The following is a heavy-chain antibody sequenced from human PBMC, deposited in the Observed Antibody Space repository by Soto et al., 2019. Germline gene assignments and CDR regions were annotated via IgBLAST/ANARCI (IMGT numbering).Heavy chain of an antibody. CDR3: TGEVASDY. CDR1: GFTVSTYG. V-gene: IGHV3-30*03. J-gene: IGHJ4*02. Sequence: QVQLVESGGGVVQPGRSLRLSCAVSGFTVSTYGMHWVRQAPGKGLEWVAVISRDGGTKYYADSVKGRFTISRDNSRNTLFLEMNSLRSDDMAVYYCTGEVASDYWGQGTLVTVSS. CDR2: ISRDGGTK. D-gene: IGHD2-8*02.